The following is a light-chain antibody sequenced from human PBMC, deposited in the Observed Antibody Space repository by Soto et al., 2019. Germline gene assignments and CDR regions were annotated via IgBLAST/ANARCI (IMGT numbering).Light chain of an antibody. Sequence: EVVMTQSQATLSVSPGERATLSCRASQSVNANLAWYQQKPGQAPRLRIHGASNRATGIPARFSGSGFGTEFILTISSLQSEDFAVYYCQQYNTWLWTFGQGTKVEI. CDR1: QSVNAN. V-gene: IGKV3-15*01. J-gene: IGKJ1*01. CDR2: GAS. CDR3: QQYNTWLWT.